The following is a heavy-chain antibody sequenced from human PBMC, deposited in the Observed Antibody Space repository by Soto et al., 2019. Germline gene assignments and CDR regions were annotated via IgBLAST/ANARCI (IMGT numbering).Heavy chain of an antibody. Sequence: PGESLKISCKGSGYSFTSYWIGWVRQMPGKGLEWMGIIYPGDSDTRYSPSFQGQVTISADKSISTAYLQWSSLKASDTAMYYCARHQVRYNWNSDDFDIWGQGTMVTVSS. J-gene: IGHJ3*02. D-gene: IGHD1-7*01. CDR1: GYSFTSYW. CDR2: IYPGDSDT. V-gene: IGHV5-51*01. CDR3: ARHQVRYNWNSDDFDI.